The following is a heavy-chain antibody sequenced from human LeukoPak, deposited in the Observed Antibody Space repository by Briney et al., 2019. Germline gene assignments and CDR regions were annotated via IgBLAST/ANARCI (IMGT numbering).Heavy chain of an antibody. CDR3: AKDFRGDYDILTGRFDY. CDR2: ISGSGGRT. D-gene: IGHD3-9*01. CDR1: GFTFSSYA. V-gene: IGHV3-23*01. Sequence: GGSLRLSCAASGFTFSSYAMSWVRQAPGKGLEWVSAISGSGGRTYYADSVKGRFTISRDNSKNTLYLQVNSLRAEDTAVYYCAKDFRGDYDILTGRFDYWGQGTLVTVSS. J-gene: IGHJ4*02.